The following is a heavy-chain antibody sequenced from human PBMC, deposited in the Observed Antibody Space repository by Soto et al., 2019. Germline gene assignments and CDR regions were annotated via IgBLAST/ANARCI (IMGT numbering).Heavy chain of an antibody. CDR1: GGSFSGYY. V-gene: IGHV4-34*01. CDR3: ARGWNRYYYGSGSYYHTGTYYMDV. CDR2: INHSGST. J-gene: IGHJ6*03. Sequence: SETLSLTCAVYGGSFSGYYWSWIRQPPGKGLEWIGEINHSGSTNYNPSLKSRVTISVDTSKNQFSLKLSSVTAADTAVYYCARGWNRYYYGSGSYYHTGTYYMDVWGKGTTVTVSS. D-gene: IGHD3-10*01.